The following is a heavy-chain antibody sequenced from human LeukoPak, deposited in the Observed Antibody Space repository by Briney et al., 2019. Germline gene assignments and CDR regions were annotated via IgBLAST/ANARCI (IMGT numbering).Heavy chain of an antibody. V-gene: IGHV4-39*07. Sequence: PSETLSLTCTVSGGSISSSSYYWGWIRQPPGKGLEWIGSIYYSGSTYYNPSLKSRVTISVDTSKNQFSLKLSSVTAADTAVYYCARDQSFGGSYSRPDYFDYWGQGTLVTVSS. J-gene: IGHJ4*02. CDR1: GGSISSSSYY. CDR2: IYYSGST. CDR3: ARDQSFGGSYSRPDYFDY. D-gene: IGHD1-26*01.